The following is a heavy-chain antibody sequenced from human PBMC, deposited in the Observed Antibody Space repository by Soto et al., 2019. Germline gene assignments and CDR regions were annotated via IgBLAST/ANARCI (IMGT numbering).Heavy chain of an antibody. CDR3: ARVGLRWGSSGWAYYYGMDV. J-gene: IGHJ6*02. Sequence: QVQLQESGPGLVKPSETLSLTCTVSGGSVSSGSYYWSWIRQPPGKGLEWIGYIYYSGSTNYNPSLKSRVTISVDTSKNQFSLKLSSVTAADTAVYYCARVGLRWGSSGWAYYYGMDVWGQGTTVTVSS. D-gene: IGHD6-19*01. CDR2: IYYSGST. V-gene: IGHV4-61*01. CDR1: GGSVSSGSYY.